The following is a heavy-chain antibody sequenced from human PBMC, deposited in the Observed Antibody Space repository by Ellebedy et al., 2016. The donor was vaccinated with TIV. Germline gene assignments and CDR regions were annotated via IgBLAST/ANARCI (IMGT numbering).Heavy chain of an antibody. CDR3: SREGGVYYFDY. CDR2: IEPSGGTT. Sequence: AASVKVSCKASGYTFTNYYMHWVRQAPGQGLEWMGIIEPSGGTTIYAQKFQGRVTMTRDTSTITVYMELSSLRSEDTSAYYCSREGGVYYFDYWGQGTLVTVSS. CDR1: GYTFTNYY. D-gene: IGHD1-26*01. V-gene: IGHV1-46*01. J-gene: IGHJ4*02.